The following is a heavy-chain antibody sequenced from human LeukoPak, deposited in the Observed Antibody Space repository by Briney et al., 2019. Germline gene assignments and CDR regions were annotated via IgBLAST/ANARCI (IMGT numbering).Heavy chain of an antibody. CDR1: GGSISSSSYY. D-gene: IGHD3-10*01. V-gene: IGHV4-39*01. CDR3: ARLGMVRGVXNWFDP. J-gene: IGHJ5*02. Sequence: PSETLSLTCTVSGGSISSSSYYWGWIRQPPGKGLEWIGSIYYSGSTYYNPSRKSRVTTSVDTSKNQFSLKLISVTAADTAVYYCARLGMVRGVXNWFDPXXXGTLVTV. CDR2: IYYSGST.